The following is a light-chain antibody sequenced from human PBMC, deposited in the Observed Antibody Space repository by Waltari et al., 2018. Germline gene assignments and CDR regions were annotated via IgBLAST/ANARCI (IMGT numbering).Light chain of an antibody. CDR1: QSVSSY. V-gene: IGKV3-11*01. Sequence: EIVLTQSPATLSLSPGERATLSCRASQSVSSYLAWYQQKPGQAPRLLIYDASNRATGIPARFSGSGSGTDFTLTISSLEPEDFAVYYCQQYGRSWNTFGQGTKLEIK. CDR2: DAS. J-gene: IGKJ2*01. CDR3: QQYGRSWNT.